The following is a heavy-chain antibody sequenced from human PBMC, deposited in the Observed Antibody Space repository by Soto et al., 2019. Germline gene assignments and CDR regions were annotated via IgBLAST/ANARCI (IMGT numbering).Heavy chain of an antibody. CDR1: GGSFSGYY. J-gene: IGHJ4*02. V-gene: IGHV4-34*01. Sequence: PSETLSLTCAVYGGSFSGYYWSWIRQPPGKGLEWIREINHSGSTNYTPSLKSRVTISVDTSKNQFSLKLSSVTAADTAVYYCAIARLDYYDSSGPFDYWGKGTLVTVSS. CDR2: INHSGST. D-gene: IGHD3-22*01. CDR3: AIARLDYYDSSGPFDY.